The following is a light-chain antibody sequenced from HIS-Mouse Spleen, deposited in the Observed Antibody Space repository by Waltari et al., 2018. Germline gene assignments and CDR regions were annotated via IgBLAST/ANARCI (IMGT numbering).Light chain of an antibody. J-gene: IGLJ3*02. CDR2: EGS. Sequence: QSALTQPASVSVSPGQSITISCTGTSSDVGSYNLVSWYQQHPGKAPKLMIYEGSKRPSGVSNRFSGSKSGNTASLTISGLQAEDEADYYCSSYTSSSTLVFGGGTKLTVL. V-gene: IGLV2-14*02. CDR3: SSYTSSSTLV. CDR1: SSDVGSYNL.